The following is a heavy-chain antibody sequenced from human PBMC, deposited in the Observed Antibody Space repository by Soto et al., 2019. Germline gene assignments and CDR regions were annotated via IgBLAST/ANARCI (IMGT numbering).Heavy chain of an antibody. CDR1: GFTFSSYA. Sequence: EVQLLESGGGLVQPGGSLRLSCAASGFTFSSYAMSWVRQAPGKGLEWVSAISGSGGSTYYADSVKGRFTISRDNSKNTLYLQMSSLRAEDTAVYYCAKVGPAVVVAATLPYFDYWGQGTLLTVSS. V-gene: IGHV3-23*01. CDR2: ISGSGGST. CDR3: AKVGPAVVVAATLPYFDY. J-gene: IGHJ4*02. D-gene: IGHD2-15*01.